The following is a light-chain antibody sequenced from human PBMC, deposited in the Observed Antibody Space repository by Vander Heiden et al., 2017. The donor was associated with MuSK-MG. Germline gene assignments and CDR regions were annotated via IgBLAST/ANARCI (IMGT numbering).Light chain of an antibody. V-gene: IGLV3-9*01. Sequence: SYELTQPLSVSVALGQTARITCGGNNIGSKNVHWYQQKPGQAPVLVIYRDSNRPSGIPERFSGSNSGNTATLTISRAQARDEADYYCQVWDSSTVFGTGTKVTVL. J-gene: IGLJ1*01. CDR3: QVWDSSTV. CDR2: RDS. CDR1: NIGSKN.